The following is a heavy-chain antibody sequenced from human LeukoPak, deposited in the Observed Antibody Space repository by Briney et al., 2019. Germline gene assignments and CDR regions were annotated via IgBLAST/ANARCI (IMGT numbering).Heavy chain of an antibody. V-gene: IGHV3-7*01. J-gene: IGHJ4*02. Sequence: GGSLRLSCAASGFTFSSYWMSWVRQAPGKGLEWVAYIKQDGSEKYYVDSVKGRFTISRDNAKKSLYLQMNSLRAEDTAVYYCARVGTIFGVVIGFDYWGQGTLVTVSS. CDR2: IKQDGSEK. CDR3: ARVGTIFGVVIGFDY. D-gene: IGHD3-3*01. CDR1: GFTFSSYW.